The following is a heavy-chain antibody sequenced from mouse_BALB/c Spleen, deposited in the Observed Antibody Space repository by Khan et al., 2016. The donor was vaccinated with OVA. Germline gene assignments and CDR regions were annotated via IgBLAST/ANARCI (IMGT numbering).Heavy chain of an antibody. CDR3: SRGRAY. CDR1: GYSITSDYA. Sequence: EVQLQESGPGLVKPSQSLTCTGTGYSITSDYAWNWIRQFPGNKLEWMGYISYSGSTSYTPSLKSRISITRDTSKNQYFLQLNSVTTEDTATYYCSRGRAYWGQGTLVTVSA. J-gene: IGHJ3*01. CDR2: ISYSGST. V-gene: IGHV3-2*02.